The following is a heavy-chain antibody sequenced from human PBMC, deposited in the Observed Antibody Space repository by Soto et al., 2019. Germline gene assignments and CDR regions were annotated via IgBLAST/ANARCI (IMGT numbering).Heavy chain of an antibody. D-gene: IGHD3-10*01. CDR1: GVSFIGYY. J-gene: IGHJ6*02. CDR3: ARAKDVLLWFGELYAEWFLRRSPSSYGMDG. Sequence: SETLSLTCAVSGVSFIGYYWSWILQPPWKGLEWIGEINHSGSTNYNPSLKSRVTISVDTSKNQFSLKLSSVTAADTAVYYCARAKDVLLWFGELYAEWFLRRSPSSYGMDGSGQGTTVTVSS. CDR2: INHSGST. V-gene: IGHV4-34*01.